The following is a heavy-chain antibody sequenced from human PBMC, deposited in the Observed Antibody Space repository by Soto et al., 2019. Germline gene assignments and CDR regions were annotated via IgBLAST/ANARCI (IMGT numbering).Heavy chain of an antibody. CDR3: ARAVGGPTSNLDY. V-gene: IGHV1-24*01. CDR1: GYTLTELS. D-gene: IGHD3-16*01. J-gene: IGHJ4*02. Sequence: GASVKVSCKVSGYTLTELSMHWVRQAPGKGLEWMGGFDPEDGETIYAQKFQGRVTITRDTSASTAYMELSSLRSEDTAVYYCARAVGGPTSNLDYWGQGTLVTVSS. CDR2: FDPEDGET.